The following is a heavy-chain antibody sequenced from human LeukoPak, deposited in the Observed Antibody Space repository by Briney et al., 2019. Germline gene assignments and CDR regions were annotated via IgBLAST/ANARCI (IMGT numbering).Heavy chain of an antibody. Sequence: ASVKVSCKASGYTFTRYYMHWVRQAPGQGLEWMGWINPNSGGTNYAQKFQGRVTMTRDTSISTAYMELSRLGSDDTAVYYCARESVPRRFDPWGQGTLVTVSS. J-gene: IGHJ5*02. V-gene: IGHV1-2*02. D-gene: IGHD1-14*01. CDR3: ARESVPRRFDP. CDR2: INPNSGGT. CDR1: GYTFTRYY.